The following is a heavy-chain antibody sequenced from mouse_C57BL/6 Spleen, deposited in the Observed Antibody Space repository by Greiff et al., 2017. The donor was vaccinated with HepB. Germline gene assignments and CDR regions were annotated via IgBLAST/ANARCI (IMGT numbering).Heavy chain of an antibody. Sequence: QVQLQQPGAELVKPGASVKMSCKASGYTFPSYWITWVKQRPGQGLEWIGDIYPGSGSTNYNENFKSKATLTVDTSSSTAYMQLSSLTSEDSAVYYCARGGDYDDGFAYWGQGTLVTVSA. V-gene: IGHV1-55*01. D-gene: IGHD2-4*01. CDR3: ARGGDYDDGFAY. CDR2: IYPGSGST. CDR1: GYTFPSYW. J-gene: IGHJ3*01.